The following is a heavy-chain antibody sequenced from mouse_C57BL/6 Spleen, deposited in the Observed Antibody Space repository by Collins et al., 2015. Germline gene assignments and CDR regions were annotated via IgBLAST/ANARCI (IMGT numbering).Heavy chain of an antibody. CDR2: ISYDGSN. V-gene: IGHV3-6*01. CDR1: GYSITSGYY. Sequence: DVQLQESGPGLVKPSQSLSLTCSVTGYSITSGYYWNWIRQFPGNKLEWMGYISYDGSNNYNPSFKNRISITRDTSKNQFFLKLNSVTTEDIATYYCARGGDGSNYDWYFDVWGTGTTVTVSS. CDR3: ARGGDGSNYDWYFDV. D-gene: IGHD1-1*01. J-gene: IGHJ1*03.